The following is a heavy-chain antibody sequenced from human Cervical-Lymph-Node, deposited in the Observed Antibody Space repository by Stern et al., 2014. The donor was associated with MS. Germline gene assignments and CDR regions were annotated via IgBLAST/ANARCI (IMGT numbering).Heavy chain of an antibody. CDR1: GYTFNTYA. J-gene: IGHJ4*02. V-gene: IGHV1-8*01. CDR2: VNPSKGAT. Sequence: VQLVQSGAEVRKPGASVRVSCKTSGYTFNTYAVTWVRQAPGKGLEWLGGVNPSKGATVLAQRFRGRVTLTRNTSLRTAYMELTNLTAEDTAVYYCATPSLPFFWGQGSLITVSS. D-gene: IGHD6-6*01. CDR3: ATPSLPFF.